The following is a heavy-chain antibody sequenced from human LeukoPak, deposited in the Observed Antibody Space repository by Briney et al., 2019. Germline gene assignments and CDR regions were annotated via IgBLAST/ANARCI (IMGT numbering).Heavy chain of an antibody. V-gene: IGHV4-39*01. CDR1: GGSISSSSYY. Sequence: SETLSLTCTVSGGSISSSSYYWGWIRQPPGKGLEWIGSIYYSGNTYYNPSLKSRVTISVETPKNQFSLNVRSVTAADTAVYYCARRLRGSGNWDFDYWGQGTLVTVSS. CDR2: IYYSGNT. D-gene: IGHD3-10*01. J-gene: IGHJ4*02. CDR3: ARRLRGSGNWDFDY.